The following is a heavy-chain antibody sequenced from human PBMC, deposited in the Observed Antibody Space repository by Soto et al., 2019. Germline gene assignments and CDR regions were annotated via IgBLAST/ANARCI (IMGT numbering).Heavy chain of an antibody. CDR2: INHRGLT. D-gene: IGHD2-8*02. Sequence: PSETLSLTCAVDGEAFSVYSGSWIRPPPGKGREGIGGINHRGLTDDNPSLEGRVAMSVDSSKSQFSLKLNSVNAADTALYYCARENHPWAEIPVRQLKNTWWVDPCGQGTLVIVCS. CDR3: ARENHPWAEIPVRQLKNTWWVDP. J-gene: IGHJ5*02. V-gene: IGHV4-34*01. CDR1: GEAFSVYS.